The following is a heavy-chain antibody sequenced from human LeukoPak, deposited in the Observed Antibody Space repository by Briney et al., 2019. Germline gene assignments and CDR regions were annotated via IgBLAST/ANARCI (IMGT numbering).Heavy chain of an antibody. V-gene: IGHV3-66*02. Sequence: PGGSLSLSCAPSGFSVSSNYMSCARQAPGKGMEWVSFIYSVGRTFYADSLKGRFTISRGNSKNTLYFQMNSLRAEARACFSCARDRRDGNYFYYRGQGTLVTVSS. D-gene: IGHD5-24*01. CDR3: ARDRRDGNYFYY. CDR1: GFSVSSNY. CDR2: IYSVGRT. J-gene: IGHJ4*02.